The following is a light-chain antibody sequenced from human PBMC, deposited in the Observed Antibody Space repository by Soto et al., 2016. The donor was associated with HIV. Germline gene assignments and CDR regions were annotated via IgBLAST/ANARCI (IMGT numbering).Light chain of an antibody. CDR3: QVWDGTSDHMV. J-gene: IGLJ2*01. CDR1: NIGRKS. V-gene: IGLV3-21*03. Sequence: SYVLTQAPSVSVAPGKTATITCGGNNIGRKSVHWYQQKTGQAPVLVVYDDSDRPSGIPARFSGLNSGNTATLTISGVEAGDEADYYCQVWDGTSDHMVFGGGTKLTVL. CDR2: DDS.